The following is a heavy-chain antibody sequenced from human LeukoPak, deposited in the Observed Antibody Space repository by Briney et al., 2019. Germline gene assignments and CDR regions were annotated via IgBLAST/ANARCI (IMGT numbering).Heavy chain of an antibody. CDR2: GYTSGGT. Sequence: SETLSLTCTVSGGSTSGYYWSWIRQPAGKGLEWIGRGYTSGGTNYNPSLKSRVTMSLDTSKNQFSLKLSSVTAADTAVYYCARPGYGSGSYSAFDIWGQGIMVTVSS. J-gene: IGHJ3*02. CDR1: GGSTSGYY. D-gene: IGHD3-10*01. CDR3: ARPGYGSGSYSAFDI. V-gene: IGHV4-4*07.